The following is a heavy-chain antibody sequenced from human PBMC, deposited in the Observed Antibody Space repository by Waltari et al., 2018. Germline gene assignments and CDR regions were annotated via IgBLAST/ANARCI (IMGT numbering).Heavy chain of an antibody. CDR3: AKQAITTVPNGDYFYYMDV. Sequence: EVPSLESWGALLPPGGALRLFCATSTSAFSLYAITWVRQAPGKGLEWVSVIYDYGTTYSADSVKGRFTVSRDYSKSTLYLQMNSLRAEDTAVYYCAKQAITTVPNGDYFYYMDVWGKGTTVIVSS. J-gene: IGHJ6*03. V-gene: IGHV3-23*03. CDR2: IYDYGTT. CDR1: TSAFSLYA. D-gene: IGHD4-4*01.